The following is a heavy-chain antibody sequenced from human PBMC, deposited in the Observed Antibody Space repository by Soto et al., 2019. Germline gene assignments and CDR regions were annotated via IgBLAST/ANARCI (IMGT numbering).Heavy chain of an antibody. CDR3: AKSYSSSWFPFDY. D-gene: IGHD6-13*01. J-gene: IGHJ4*02. CDR1: GFTFISYA. Sequence: GGSLRLSCAASGFTFISYAMSWALQAPGKGLEWVSAISGSGGSTYYADSVKGRFTISRDNSKNTLYLQMNSLRAEDTAVYYCAKSYSSSWFPFDYWGQGTLVTVSS. CDR2: ISGSGGST. V-gene: IGHV3-23*01.